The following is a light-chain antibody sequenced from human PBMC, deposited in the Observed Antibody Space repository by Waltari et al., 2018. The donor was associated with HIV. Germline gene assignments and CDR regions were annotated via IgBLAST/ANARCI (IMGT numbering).Light chain of an antibody. J-gene: IGLJ2*01. Sequence: QSVLTQPPSASGTPGQRVTISCSGSSSNIGSYYVYWYQQLPGTAPKLLIYSTNQRPSGVPDRFSGSKSGTSASLAINGLQAEDEADYYCQSYDTSLSGSNVFGGGTKLTVL. CDR3: QSYDTSLSGSNV. CDR2: STN. V-gene: IGLV1-47*01. CDR1: SSNIGSYY.